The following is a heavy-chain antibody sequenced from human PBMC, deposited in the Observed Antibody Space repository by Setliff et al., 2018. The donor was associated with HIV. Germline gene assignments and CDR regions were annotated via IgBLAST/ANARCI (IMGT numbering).Heavy chain of an antibody. CDR3: ARDSYDSSGYYYLRLGGEYYYGMDV. D-gene: IGHD3-22*01. CDR2: IYTDGST. Sequence: SETLSLTCTVSGGSIRSDKYYWTWVRQPAGKGLEWVGRIYTDGSTTFNPSLNDRASIFVDNSKNTLYLQMNSLRAEDTAVYYCARDSYDSSGYYYLRLGGEYYYGMDVWGQGTTVTVSS. V-gene: IGHV4-61*02. J-gene: IGHJ6*02. CDR1: GGSIRSDKYY.